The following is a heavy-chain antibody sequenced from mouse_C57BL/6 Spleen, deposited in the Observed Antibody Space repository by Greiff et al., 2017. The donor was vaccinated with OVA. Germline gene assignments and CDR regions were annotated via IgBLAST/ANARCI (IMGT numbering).Heavy chain of an antibody. CDR3: AHPSTVVVHFDY. D-gene: IGHD1-1*01. CDR2: ISSGGSYT. CDR1: GFTFSSYG. Sequence: EVQRVESGGDLVKPGGSLKLSCAASGFTFSSYGMSWVRQTPDKRLEWVATISSGGSYTYYPDSVKGRFTISRDNAKNTLYLQMSSLKSEDTAMYYCAHPSTVVVHFDYWGQGTTLTVSS. J-gene: IGHJ2*01. V-gene: IGHV5-6*01.